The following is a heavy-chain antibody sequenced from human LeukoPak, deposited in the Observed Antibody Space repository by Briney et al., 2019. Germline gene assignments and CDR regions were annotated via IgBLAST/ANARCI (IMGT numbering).Heavy chain of an antibody. D-gene: IGHD3-16*01. CDR3: AKDSPHDYVWANYKLGWFFDY. V-gene: IGHV3-30-3*01. CDR1: GFTFNSYA. CDR2: ISYDGSNK. Sequence: GGSLRLSCAASGFTFNSYAMHWVRQASGKGLEWVAVISYDGSNKYYADSVKGRFTISRDNSKNTLYLQMNSLRAEDTAVYYCAKDSPHDYVWANYKLGWFFDYWGQGTLVTVSS. J-gene: IGHJ4*02.